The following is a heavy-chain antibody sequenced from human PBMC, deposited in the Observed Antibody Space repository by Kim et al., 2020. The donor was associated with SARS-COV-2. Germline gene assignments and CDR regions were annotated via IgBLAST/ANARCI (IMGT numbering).Heavy chain of an antibody. J-gene: IGHJ4*02. CDR1: GFTFSSYE. CDR2: ISSSGSTI. Sequence: GGSLRLSCAASGFTFSSYEMNWVRQAPGKGLERVSYISSSGSTIYYADSVKGRFTISRDNAKNSLYLQMNSLRAEDTAVYYCARGGYCSGGSCYSEKEFDYWGQATLVTGSS. CDR3: ARGGYCSGGSCYSEKEFDY. D-gene: IGHD2-15*01. V-gene: IGHV3-48*03.